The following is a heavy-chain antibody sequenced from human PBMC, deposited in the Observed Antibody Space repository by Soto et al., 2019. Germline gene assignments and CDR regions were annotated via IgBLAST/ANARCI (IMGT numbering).Heavy chain of an antibody. CDR3: ASAVAVPADFDY. CDR1: GYTFTGYA. V-gene: IGHV1-3*05. CDR2: INAGNGNT. J-gene: IGHJ4*02. D-gene: IGHD6-19*01. Sequence: QVQLVQSGAEEKKPGASVKVSCKASGYTFTGYAMHWVRQAPGQRLEWMGWINAGNGNTKYSQKFQGRVTITRDTSASTAYMELSSLGSEDTAVYYTASAVAVPADFDYWGQGTLVTVSS.